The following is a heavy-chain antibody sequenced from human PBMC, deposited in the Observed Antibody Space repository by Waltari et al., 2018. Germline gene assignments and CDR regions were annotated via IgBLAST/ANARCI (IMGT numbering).Heavy chain of an antibody. CDR2: IYHSGST. J-gene: IGHJ4*02. D-gene: IGHD3-22*01. Sequence: QLQLQESGSGLVKPSQTLSLTCAVSGGSISRGGYSWSWIRQPPGKGLEWIGYIYHSGSTYYNPSLKSRVTISVDRSKNQFSLKLSSVTAADTAVYYCARGDFYDSSGYFTDWGQGTLVTVSS. V-gene: IGHV4-30-2*01. CDR1: GGSISRGGYS. CDR3: ARGDFYDSSGYFTD.